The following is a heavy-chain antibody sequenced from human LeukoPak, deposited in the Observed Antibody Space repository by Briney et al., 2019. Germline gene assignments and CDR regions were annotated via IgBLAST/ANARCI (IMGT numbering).Heavy chain of an antibody. Sequence: ASVKVSCKASGYTFTSYAMHWVRQAPGQRLEWMGWINAGNGNTKYSQKFQGRVTITRDTSASTAYMELSSLGSEDTAVYYCARDRGHSSGWYREDWFDPWGQGTLVTVSS. CDR1: GYTFTSYA. CDR3: ARDRGHSSGWYREDWFDP. D-gene: IGHD6-19*01. CDR2: INAGNGNT. J-gene: IGHJ5*02. V-gene: IGHV1-3*01.